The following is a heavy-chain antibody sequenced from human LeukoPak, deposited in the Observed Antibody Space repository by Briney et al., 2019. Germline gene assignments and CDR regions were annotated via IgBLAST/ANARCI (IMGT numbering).Heavy chain of an antibody. CDR2: IHHSGST. D-gene: IGHD1-26*01. V-gene: IGHV4-38-2*02. CDR1: GGSISTHY. J-gene: IGHJ5*02. Sequence: SETLSLTCTVSGGSISTHYWGWIRQPPGKGLEWIGSIHHSGSTFYNPSLKSRVTISVDTSKNQFSLKLSSVTAADTAVYYCARKSIHSGRVTWFDPWGQGTLVTVSS. CDR3: ARKSIHSGRVTWFDP.